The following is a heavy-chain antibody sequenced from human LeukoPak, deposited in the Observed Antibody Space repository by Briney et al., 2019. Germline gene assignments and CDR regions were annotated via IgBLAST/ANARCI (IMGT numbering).Heavy chain of an antibody. V-gene: IGHV1-69*05. CDR1: GGTFSIYA. J-gene: IGHJ5*02. CDR3: AREVAIVNWFDP. Sequence: ASVKVSCKASGGTFSIYAISWVRQAPGQGLEWMGGIIPIFGTANYAQKFQGRVTITTDESTSTAYMELSSLRSEDTAVYYCAREVAIVNWFDPWGQGNLVTVPS. D-gene: IGHD2/OR15-2a*01. CDR2: IIPIFGTA.